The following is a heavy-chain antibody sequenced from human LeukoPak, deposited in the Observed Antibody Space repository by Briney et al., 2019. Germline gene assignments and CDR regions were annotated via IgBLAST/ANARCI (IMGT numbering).Heavy chain of an antibody. Sequence: SQTLSLTCTVSGGSISSGGYYWSWIRQHPGKGLEWIGYIYYSGSTYYNPSLKSRVTISVDTSKNQFSLKLSSVTAADTAVYYCARVVKGELLRGWYFDYWGQGTLVTVSS. J-gene: IGHJ4*02. CDR3: ARVVKGELLRGWYFDY. CDR2: IYYSGST. D-gene: IGHD1-26*01. CDR1: GGSISSGGYY. V-gene: IGHV4-31*03.